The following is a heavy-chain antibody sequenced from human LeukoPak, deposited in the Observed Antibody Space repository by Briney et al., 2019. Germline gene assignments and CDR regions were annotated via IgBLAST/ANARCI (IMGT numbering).Heavy chain of an antibody. CDR2: ISYDGSNK. Sequence: GGSLRLSCAASGFTFSSYAMHWVRQAPGKGLEWVAVISYDGSNKYYADSVKGRFTISRDNSKTTLYLQMNSLRAEATAVYYCARDRGYYDSSGYPDYWGQGTLVTVSS. D-gene: IGHD3-22*01. CDR3: ARDRGYYDSSGYPDY. J-gene: IGHJ4*02. CDR1: GFTFSSYA. V-gene: IGHV3-30-3*01.